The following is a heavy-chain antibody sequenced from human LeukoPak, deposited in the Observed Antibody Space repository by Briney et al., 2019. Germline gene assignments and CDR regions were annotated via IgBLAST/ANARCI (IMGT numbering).Heavy chain of an antibody. Sequence: GGSLRLSCAASGFTFSSYAMHWVRQAPGKGLEWVAVTSYDESNKYYADSVKGRFTISRGNSKNTLYLQMNSLRAEDTAVYYCARADGGYCSSTTCPTRFDYWGQGTLVTVSS. D-gene: IGHD2-2*01. V-gene: IGHV3-30-3*01. CDR2: TSYDESNK. J-gene: IGHJ4*02. CDR1: GFTFSSYA. CDR3: ARADGGYCSSTTCPTRFDY.